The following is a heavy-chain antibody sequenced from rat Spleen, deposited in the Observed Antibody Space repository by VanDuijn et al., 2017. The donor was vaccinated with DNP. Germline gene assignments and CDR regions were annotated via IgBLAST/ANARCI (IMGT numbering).Heavy chain of an antibody. Sequence: EVQLVESGGGLVQPGRSLKLSCVASGFIFNDYALAWVRQAPKKGLEWVATISYDGLRPYYRDSVKGRFTISRDNAKNTLHLQMDSLRSEDTATYYCATHGSIATISTGAMDVWGQGTSVTVSS. V-gene: IGHV5-17*01. CDR2: ISYDGLRP. CDR3: ATHGSIATISTGAMDV. D-gene: IGHD1-2*01. J-gene: IGHJ4*01. CDR1: GFIFNDYA.